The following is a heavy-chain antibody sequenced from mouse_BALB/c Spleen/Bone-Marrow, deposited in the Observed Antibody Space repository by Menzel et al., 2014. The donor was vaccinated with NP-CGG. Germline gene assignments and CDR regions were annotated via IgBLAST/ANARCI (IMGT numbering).Heavy chain of an antibody. Sequence: ESGAELVKPGASVKLSCKASGYTFTSYWMQWVKQRPGQGLEWIGEINPSNGRINYNEKFKSKATLTVDKSSSTAYMQLSSLTSEDSAVYYCARKYYGSSYVWYFDVWGAGTTVTVS. CDR3: ARKYYGSSYVWYFDV. J-gene: IGHJ1*01. CDR2: INPSNGRI. CDR1: GYTFTSYW. D-gene: IGHD1-1*01. V-gene: IGHV1S81*02.